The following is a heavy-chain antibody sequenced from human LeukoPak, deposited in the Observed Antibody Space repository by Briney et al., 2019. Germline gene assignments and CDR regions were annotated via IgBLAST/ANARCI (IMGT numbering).Heavy chain of an antibody. J-gene: IGHJ4*02. Sequence: SVKVSCKASGGTFSSYAISWVRQAPGQGLEWMGGIIPIFGTANYARKFQGRVTITADKSTSTAYMELSSLRSEDTAVYYCARGHFDYVWGSYRHYYFDYWGQGTLVTVSS. D-gene: IGHD3-16*02. V-gene: IGHV1-69*06. CDR2: IIPIFGTA. CDR3: ARGHFDYVWGSYRHYYFDY. CDR1: GGTFSSYA.